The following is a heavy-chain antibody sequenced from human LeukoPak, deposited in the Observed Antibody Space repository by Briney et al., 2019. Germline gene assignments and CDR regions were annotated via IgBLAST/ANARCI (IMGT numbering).Heavy chain of an antibody. CDR3: AKGDYTPYYYYGMDV. CDR1: GFTFSSYA. CDR2: ISGSGGST. D-gene: IGHD4-11*01. V-gene: IGHV3-23*01. J-gene: IGHJ6*02. Sequence: GGSLRLSCAASGFTFSSYAMSWVRQAPGKGLEWVSAISGSGGSTYYADSVKGRFTISRDNSKNTLYLQMNSLRAEDTAVYHCAKGDYTPYYYYGMDVWGQGTTVTVSS.